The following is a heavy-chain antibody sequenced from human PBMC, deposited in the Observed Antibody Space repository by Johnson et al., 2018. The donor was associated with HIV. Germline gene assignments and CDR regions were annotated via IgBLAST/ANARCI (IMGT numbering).Heavy chain of an antibody. CDR1: GFTFDDYA. Sequence: EVQLVESGGGLVQPGRSLRLSCAASGFTFDDYAMHWVRQAPGKGLEWVSGISWNSGSIGYADSVKGRFTISRDNAKNSLYLQMNSLRADDTALYYCAIDCGGDCYSGSGAFDIWGQGTMVTVSS. J-gene: IGHJ3*02. D-gene: IGHD2-21*01. CDR3: AIDCGGDCYSGSGAFDI. V-gene: IGHV3-9*01. CDR2: ISWNSGSI.